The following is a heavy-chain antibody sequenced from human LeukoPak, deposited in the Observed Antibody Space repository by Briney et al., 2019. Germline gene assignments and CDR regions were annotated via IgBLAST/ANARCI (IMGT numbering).Heavy chain of an antibody. D-gene: IGHD1-26*01. J-gene: IGHJ4*02. Sequence: PGRSLRLSCAASGFTFSGSAMHWVRQASGKGLEWVGRIRSKANSDATAYAASVKGRFTISRDDSKNTAYLQMNSLKTEDTAVYYCTRLVFGSYDFDYWAREPWSPSPQ. CDR2: IRSKANSDAT. CDR1: GFTFSGSA. V-gene: IGHV3-73*01. CDR3: TRLVFGSYDFDY.